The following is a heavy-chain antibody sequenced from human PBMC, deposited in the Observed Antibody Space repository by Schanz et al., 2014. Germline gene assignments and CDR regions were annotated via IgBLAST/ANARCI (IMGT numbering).Heavy chain of an antibody. CDR1: AGSIDSGPYS. V-gene: IGHV4-31*03. CDR3: ARARGYDYGHFDY. CDR2: IHHIGST. D-gene: IGHD5-18*01. J-gene: IGHJ4*01. Sequence: QVQLQESGPGLVKPSETLILTFNVSAGSIDSGPYSWSWVRQHPGKGLEWIGGIHHIGSTYHNPSLRSRLTMSLDATRNHFSLRLTTGSAADAAVYYCARARGYDYGHFDYWGLGTLVTVSS.